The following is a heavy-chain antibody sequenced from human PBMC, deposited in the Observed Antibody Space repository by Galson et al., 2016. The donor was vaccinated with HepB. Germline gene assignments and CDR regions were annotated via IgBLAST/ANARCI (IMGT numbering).Heavy chain of an antibody. CDR1: GGTFNSYI. CDR2: IIPIFGKR. CDR3: ARSYYMRTEGYGPFDS. D-gene: IGHD3-10*01. V-gene: IGHV1-69*13. J-gene: IGHJ4*02. Sequence: SVKVSCKAFGGTFNSYIINWVRQAPGQGLEWIGGIIPIFGKRNYAQNFQGRVTITADESTNTASMELISLRSEDTAVYFCARSYYMRTEGYGPFDSWSQGTLVTVAS.